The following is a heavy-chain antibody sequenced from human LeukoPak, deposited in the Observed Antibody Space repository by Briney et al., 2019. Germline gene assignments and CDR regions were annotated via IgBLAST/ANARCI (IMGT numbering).Heavy chain of an antibody. J-gene: IGHJ6*03. Sequence: GGSPRLSCAASGFTFNNYGMHWVRQAPGKGLEWVAFIRYNGNNQYYADSAKGRFTISRDNSKNTLYLQMNSLKGDDTAVYYCAKDSAFYYIDVWGKGTTVIISS. CDR3: AKDSAFYYIDV. CDR1: GFTFNNYG. V-gene: IGHV3-30*02. CDR2: IRYNGNNQ. D-gene: IGHD3-10*01.